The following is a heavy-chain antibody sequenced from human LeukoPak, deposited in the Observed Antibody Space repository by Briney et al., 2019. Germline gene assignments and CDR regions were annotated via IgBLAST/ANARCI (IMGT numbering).Heavy chain of an antibody. J-gene: IGHJ5*02. V-gene: IGHV1-69*05. CDR2: IIPIFGTA. CDR1: GGTFSSYA. D-gene: IGHD3-10*01. Sequence: SVKVSCKASGGTFSSYAISWVRQAPGQGLEWMGGIIPIFGTANYAQKFQGRVTITTDESTSTAYMELSSLRSEDTAVYYCAKDFGSGSYTHPNWFDPWGQGTLVTVSS. CDR3: AKDFGSGSYTHPNWFDP.